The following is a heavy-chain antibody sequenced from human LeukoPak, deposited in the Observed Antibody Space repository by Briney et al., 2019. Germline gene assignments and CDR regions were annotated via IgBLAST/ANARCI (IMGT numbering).Heavy chain of an antibody. CDR1: GFTFSNYA. CDR2: ISGSGDST. J-gene: IGHJ4*02. D-gene: IGHD6-19*01. V-gene: IGHV3-23*01. Sequence: GGSLRLSCAASGFTFSNYAMRWVRQAPGKGLEWVSGISGSGDSTYYADSVKGRFAISRDNSKNTLYLQMNSLRAEDTAVYYCARRSGIAVAGAFDYWGQGTLVTVSS. CDR3: ARRSGIAVAGAFDY.